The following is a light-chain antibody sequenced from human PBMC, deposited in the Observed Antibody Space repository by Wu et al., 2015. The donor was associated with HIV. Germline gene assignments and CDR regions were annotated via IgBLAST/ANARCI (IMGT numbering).Light chain of an antibody. CDR3: QQRGNWPLFT. CDR2: NAS. J-gene: IGKJ3*01. Sequence: EIVLTQSPATLSLSPGERATLSCRASQSVGSYLAWYQKKPGQAPRLLIYNASDRATGIPARFSGSGSGTDFTLTISSLEPEDFAVYYRQQRGNWPLFTFGPGTKVDIK. V-gene: IGKV3-11*01. CDR1: QSVGSY.